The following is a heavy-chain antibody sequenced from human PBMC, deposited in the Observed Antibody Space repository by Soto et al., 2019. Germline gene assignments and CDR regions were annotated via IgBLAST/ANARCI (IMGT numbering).Heavy chain of an antibody. D-gene: IGHD3-10*01. CDR2: ISAYNGNT. Sequence: ASVKVSCKASGYTFTSYGISWVRQAPGQGLEWMGWISAYNGNTNYAQKLQGRVTMTTDTSTSTAYMELRSLRSDDTAVYYCARDNTWEFLWLGTYYHYYMVVWGTGITVNVSS. V-gene: IGHV1-18*01. CDR3: ARDNTWEFLWLGTYYHYYMVV. CDR1: GYTFTSYG. J-gene: IGHJ6*03.